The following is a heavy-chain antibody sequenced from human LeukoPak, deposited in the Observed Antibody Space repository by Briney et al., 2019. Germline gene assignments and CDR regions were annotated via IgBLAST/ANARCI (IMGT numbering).Heavy chain of an antibody. CDR1: GFTFSSYS. D-gene: IGHD1-26*01. V-gene: IGHV3-21*01. J-gene: IGHJ4*02. CDR3: ARDDAAEGIVGD. Sequence: GRSLRLSCAASGFTFSSYSMNWVRQATGKELEWVSSISSSSSYIYYADSVKGRFTISRDNAKNSLYLKMHSLRAEDTAVYYCARDDAAEGIVGDWGQGTLVTVSS. CDR2: ISSSSSYI.